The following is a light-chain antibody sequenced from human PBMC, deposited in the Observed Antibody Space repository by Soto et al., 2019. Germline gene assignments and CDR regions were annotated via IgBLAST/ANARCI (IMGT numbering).Light chain of an antibody. CDR1: QSVSSY. J-gene: IGKJ4*01. Sequence: EIVLTQSPATLSLSPGERATLSCRASQSVSSYLAWYQQKPGQAPRLLIYDASNRATGIPARFSGSGSGTDLTLTITSLEPEQFAVYFCQQRRNWPSTFGGGTKVEIK. V-gene: IGKV3-11*01. CDR3: QQRRNWPST. CDR2: DAS.